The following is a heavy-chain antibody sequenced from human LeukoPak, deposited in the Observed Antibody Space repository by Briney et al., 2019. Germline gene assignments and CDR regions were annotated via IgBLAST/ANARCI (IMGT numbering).Heavy chain of an antibody. J-gene: IGHJ4*02. CDR3: AVTSYGSGSYVDY. V-gene: IGHV3-21*01. D-gene: IGHD3-10*01. CDR1: GFTFSDYS. CDR2: ITSRSSFI. Sequence: PGGSLRLSCAASGFTFSDYSMNWVRQAPGKGLEWVSSITSRSSFIYYGDSVKGRFTMSRDNAKNSLYLQMNSLRVEDTAVYYCAVTSYGSGSYVDYWGQGTLVTVSS.